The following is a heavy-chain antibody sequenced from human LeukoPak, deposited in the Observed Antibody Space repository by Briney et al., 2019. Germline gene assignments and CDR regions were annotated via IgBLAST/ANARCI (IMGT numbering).Heavy chain of an antibody. Sequence: SETLSLTCTVSGGSISSGGYYWSWIRQPPGKGLEWIGYIYYSGSTYYNPSLKSRVTISVDTSKNQFSLKLSSVTAADTAVYYCARDAKIGHFDYWGQGTLVTVSS. V-gene: IGHV4-31*03. CDR2: IYYSGST. J-gene: IGHJ4*02. CDR1: GGSISSGGYY. CDR3: ARDAKIGHFDY.